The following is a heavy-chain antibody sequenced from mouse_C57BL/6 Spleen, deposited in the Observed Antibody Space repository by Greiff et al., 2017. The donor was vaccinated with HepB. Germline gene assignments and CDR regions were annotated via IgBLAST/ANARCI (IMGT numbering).Heavy chain of an antibody. CDR3: ARRGFYYYAMDY. V-gene: IGHV1-47*01. Sequence: VPLPQSGAELVKPGASVKMSCQASGYPFTTYPIEGVKQNHGKSLEWIGNFHPYNDDTKDNEKFKGKATLTVEKSSSTVYLELSRLTSDDSAVYYCARRGFYYYAMDYWGQGTSVTVSS. CDR1: GYPFTTYP. J-gene: IGHJ4*01. CDR2: FHPYNDDT.